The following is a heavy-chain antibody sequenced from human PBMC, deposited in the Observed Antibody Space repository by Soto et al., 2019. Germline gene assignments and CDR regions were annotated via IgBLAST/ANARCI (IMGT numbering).Heavy chain of an antibody. J-gene: IGHJ4*02. Sequence: QITLKESAPTRVKPTQTLTLTCTFSGFSLTSRPMGVGWIRQPPGKALEWLAFIYWDDDKRYSPSLRSRLTITKDPSGNQLVLTMTNLDPVDTATYYCAHRLSGYNWNGGYFDYWGQGALVTVSS. V-gene: IGHV2-5*02. CDR1: GFSLTSRPMG. D-gene: IGHD1-1*01. CDR2: IYWDDDK. CDR3: AHRLSGYNWNGGYFDY.